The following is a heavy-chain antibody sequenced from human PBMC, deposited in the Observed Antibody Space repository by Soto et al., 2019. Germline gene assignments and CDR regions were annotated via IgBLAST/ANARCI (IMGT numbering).Heavy chain of an antibody. V-gene: IGHV4-34*01. J-gene: IGHJ4*02. D-gene: IGHD6-6*01. CDR1: CGSFSGYY. Sequence: SETLSLTCAVYCGSFSGYYWSWIRQPPGKGLEWIGEINHSGSTNYNPSLKSRVTMSVDTSKNQFSLKPSSVTAADTAVYYCARTSRFDCWGQGTLVTVSS. CDR3: ARTSRFDC. CDR2: INHSGST.